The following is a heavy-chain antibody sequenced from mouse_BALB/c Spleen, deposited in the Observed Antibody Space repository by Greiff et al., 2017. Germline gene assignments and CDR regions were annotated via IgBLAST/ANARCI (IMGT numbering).Heavy chain of an antibody. CDR2: INPSTGYT. Sequence: QVQLQQSGAELAKPGASVKMSCKASGYTFTSYWMHWVKQRPGQGLEWIGYINPSTGYTEYNQKFKDKATLTADKSSSTAYMQLSSLTSEDSAVYYCTRDYGSSYDGYFDVWGAGTTVTVSS. D-gene: IGHD1-1*01. V-gene: IGHV1-7*01. CDR3: TRDYGSSYDGYFDV. J-gene: IGHJ1*01. CDR1: GYTFTSYW.